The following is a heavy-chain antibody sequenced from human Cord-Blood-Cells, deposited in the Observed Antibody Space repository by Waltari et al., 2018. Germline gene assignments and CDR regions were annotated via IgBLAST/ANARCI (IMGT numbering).Heavy chain of an antibody. CDR3: ARDPALAAARGRDWFDP. D-gene: IGHD6-13*01. J-gene: IGHJ5*02. CDR1: GYTFTSYA. V-gene: IGHV1-3*01. Sequence: QVPLLQSGAEVKNPGASVKVSCKASGYTFTSYAMQRLRPPPCQRLEWMGWINAGNGNTKYSQKFQGRVTITRDTSASTAYMELSSLRSEDTAVYYCARDPALAAARGRDWFDPWGQGTLVTVSS. CDR2: INAGNGNT.